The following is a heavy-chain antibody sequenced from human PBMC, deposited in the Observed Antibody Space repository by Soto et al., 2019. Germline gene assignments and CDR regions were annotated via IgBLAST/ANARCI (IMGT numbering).Heavy chain of an antibody. CDR1: GGSFSGYY. J-gene: IGHJ6*02. V-gene: IGHV4-34*01. CDR3: ARGVFYGYVSGSYRYYYGMDL. CDR2: INHSGST. Sequence: SETLSLTCAVYGGSFSGYYWSWIRQPPGKGLEWIGEINHSGSTNYNPSLKSRVTISVDTSKNQFFLKLSSVTAADTAVYYCARGVFYGYVSGSYRYYYGMDLWGQGTTVTVSS. D-gene: IGHD3-16*02.